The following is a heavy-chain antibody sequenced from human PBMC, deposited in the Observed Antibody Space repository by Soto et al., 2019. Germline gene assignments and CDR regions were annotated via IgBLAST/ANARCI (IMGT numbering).Heavy chain of an antibody. Sequence: SETLSLTCTVSGGSISSYYWSWIRQPPGKGLEWIGYIYYSGSTNYNPSLKSRVTISVDTSKNQFSLKLSSVTAADTAVYYCARHIAVAGKIGYWGQGTLVTVSS. J-gene: IGHJ4*02. V-gene: IGHV4-59*08. D-gene: IGHD6-19*01. CDR2: IYYSGST. CDR3: ARHIAVAGKIGY. CDR1: GGSISSYY.